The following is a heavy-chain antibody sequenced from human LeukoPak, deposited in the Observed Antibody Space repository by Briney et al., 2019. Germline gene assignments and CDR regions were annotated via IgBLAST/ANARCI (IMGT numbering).Heavy chain of an antibody. CDR3: AKEPPRAPYQLLYENWFDP. D-gene: IGHD2-2*02. Sequence: PGGSLRLSCAASGFIFSSYAMSWVRQAPGKGLEWVSAISGSGGSTYYADSVKGRFTISRDNSKNTLYLQMNSLRAEDTAVYYCAKEPPRAPYQLLYENWFDPWGQGTLVTVSS. CDR2: ISGSGGST. CDR1: GFIFSSYA. J-gene: IGHJ5*02. V-gene: IGHV3-23*01.